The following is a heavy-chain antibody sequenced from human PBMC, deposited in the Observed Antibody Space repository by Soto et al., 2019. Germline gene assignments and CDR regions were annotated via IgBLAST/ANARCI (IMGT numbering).Heavy chain of an antibody. CDR1: GYSFMKYG. D-gene: IGHD2-2*01. CDR2: ISPYSGYT. Sequence: ASVKVSCKGFGYSFMKYGINWLRQAPGQGLEWVGWISPYSGYTHSAQKFHGRLTLTTDTAASTAYMELRILRSADTALYYCAREASVLLPAAQPSRFDSWGQGTLVTVSS. CDR3: AREASVLLPAAQPSRFDS. V-gene: IGHV1-18*01. J-gene: IGHJ4*02.